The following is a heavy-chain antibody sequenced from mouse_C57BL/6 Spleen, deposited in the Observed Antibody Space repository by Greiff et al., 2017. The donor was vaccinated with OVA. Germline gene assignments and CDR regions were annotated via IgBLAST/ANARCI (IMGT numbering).Heavy chain of an antibody. D-gene: IGHD2-3*01. J-gene: IGHJ3*01. Sequence: QVQLQQSGAELVRPGTSVKVSCKASGYAFTNYLIEWVKQRPGQGLEWIGVINPGSGGTNYNEKFKGKATLTADKSSSTAYMQLSSLTSEDSAVYFCARGDDGYPFAYWGQGTLVTVSA. CDR1: GYAFTNYL. CDR3: ARGDDGYPFAY. V-gene: IGHV1-54*01. CDR2: INPGSGGT.